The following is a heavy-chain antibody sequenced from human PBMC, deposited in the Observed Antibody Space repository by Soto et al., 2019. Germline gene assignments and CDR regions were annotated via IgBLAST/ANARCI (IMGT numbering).Heavy chain of an antibody. J-gene: IGHJ6*02. CDR3: ATVLRFLEWSLSGMDV. CDR1: GFTLSNYA. D-gene: IGHD3-3*01. CDR2: ISSSGRCT. Sequence: GGSLRLSSAASGFTLSNYAVNWVRQAPGKGLEWVSSISSSGRCTYYGDSVKGRFTTSRDNSRNTLYLQMNSLRAEDTAVYYCATVLRFLEWSLSGMDVWGQGTTVTVSS. V-gene: IGHV3-23*01.